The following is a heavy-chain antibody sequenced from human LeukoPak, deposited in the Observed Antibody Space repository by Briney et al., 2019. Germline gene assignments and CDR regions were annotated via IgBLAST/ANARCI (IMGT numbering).Heavy chain of an antibody. CDR3: AREKASTTGTTDYDY. CDR1: GFTFSSYE. D-gene: IGHD1-1*01. Sequence: GGSLRLSCAASGFTFSSYEMNWVRQAPGKGLEWVSYISSSGSTIYYADSVKGRFSISRDNAKNSLFLQMNSLRAGDTAVYYCAREKASTTGTTDYDYWGQGTLVTVSS. CDR2: ISSSGSTI. J-gene: IGHJ4*02. V-gene: IGHV3-48*03.